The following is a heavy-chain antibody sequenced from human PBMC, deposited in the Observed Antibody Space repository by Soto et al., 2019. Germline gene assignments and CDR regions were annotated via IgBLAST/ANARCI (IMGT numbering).Heavy chain of an antibody. D-gene: IGHD1-7*01. V-gene: IGHV3-15*07. CDR2: TKSTADGGTT. J-gene: IGHJ6*02. CDR1: GFTFNNAW. CDR3: ATDRRLELLLGYYYGMDV. Sequence: GGSLRLSCAASGFTFNNAWMNWVRQAPGKGLEWVGRTKSTADGGTTEYAAPVKGRFTISRDDSKTTLYLQMNNLKTEDTAVYYCATDRRLELLLGYYYGMDVWGQGTTVTVSS.